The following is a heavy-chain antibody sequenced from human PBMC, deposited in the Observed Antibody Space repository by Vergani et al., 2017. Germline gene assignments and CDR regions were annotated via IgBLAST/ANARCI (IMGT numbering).Heavy chain of an antibody. Sequence: QVQLQESGPGLVKPSETLSITCTVSGGSISSYYWSWIRQPPGKGLEWIGYIYYSGSTNYNPSLKSRVTISVDTSKNQFSLKLSSVTAADTAVYYCARSVVITKFYYYYYMDVWGKGTTVTVSS. V-gene: IGHV4-59*01. D-gene: IGHD3-22*01. CDR2: IYYSGST. CDR3: ARSVVITKFYYYYYMDV. J-gene: IGHJ6*03. CDR1: GGSISSYY.